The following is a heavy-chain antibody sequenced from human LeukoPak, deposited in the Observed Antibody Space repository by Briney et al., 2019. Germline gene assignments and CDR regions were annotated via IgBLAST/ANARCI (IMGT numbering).Heavy chain of an antibody. CDR3: ARLGSYCSGGSCYAVLDY. Sequence: SETLSLTCTVSGGSISSYYWSWIRQPPGKGLEWIGYIYYSGSTNYNPSLKSRVTISVDTSKNQFSLKLSSVTAADTAVYYCARLGSYCSGGSCYAVLDYWGQGTLVTVSS. V-gene: IGHV4-59*01. D-gene: IGHD2-15*01. J-gene: IGHJ4*02. CDR2: IYYSGST. CDR1: GGSISSYY.